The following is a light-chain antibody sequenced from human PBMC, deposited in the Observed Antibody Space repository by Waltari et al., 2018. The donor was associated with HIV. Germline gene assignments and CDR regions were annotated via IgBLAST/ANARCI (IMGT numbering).Light chain of an antibody. CDR1: SGDVGGYNF. J-gene: IGLJ2*01. CDR3: SSYTSSGPRYVL. V-gene: IGLV2-14*03. Sequence: SALTQPASVSGSPGQSITISCSGTSGDVGGYNFVSWYQKHPGKAPKLIIYNVSSRPSGVSIRFSGSRSANTASLTISGFQVEDEADYFCSSYTSSGPRYVLFGGGTRLTVL. CDR2: NVS.